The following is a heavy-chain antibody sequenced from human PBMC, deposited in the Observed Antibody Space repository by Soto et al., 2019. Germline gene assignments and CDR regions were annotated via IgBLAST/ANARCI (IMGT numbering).Heavy chain of an antibody. V-gene: IGHV4-39*01. CDR2: IYYSGNT. CDR3: AGLYPYESSGYHLNY. Sequence: SETLSLTCTVSGGSFSSGSYYWSWIRQPPGKGLEWVGYIYYSGNTYYNPSLRSRVTISVDTSKNQFSLKLRSVTAADTAVFYCAGLYPYESSGYHLNYWGQGALVTVSS. J-gene: IGHJ4*02. CDR1: GGSFSSGSYY. D-gene: IGHD3-22*01.